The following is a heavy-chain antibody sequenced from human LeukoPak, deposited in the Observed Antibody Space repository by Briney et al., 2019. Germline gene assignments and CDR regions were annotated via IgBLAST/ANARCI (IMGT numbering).Heavy chain of an antibody. J-gene: IGHJ6*03. CDR2: ISGSGGST. Sequence: QTGGSLRLSCAASGFTFSRYAMSWVRQAPGKGLEWVSAISGSGGSTYYADSVKGRFTISRDNSKNTLYLQMNSLRAEDTAVYYCAKGSVSGHVPRMDVWGKGTTVTVSS. D-gene: IGHD2-15*01. CDR3: AKGSVSGHVPRMDV. CDR1: GFTFSRYA. V-gene: IGHV3-23*01.